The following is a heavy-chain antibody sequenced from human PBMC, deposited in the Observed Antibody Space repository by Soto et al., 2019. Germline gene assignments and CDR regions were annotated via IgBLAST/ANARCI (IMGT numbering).Heavy chain of an antibody. V-gene: IGHV4-59*01. Sequence: QLQESGPGLVKPSETLSLICRVSGDSITAYYLSWLRPSPGKGLEWIGYIYHNGEANYNPSLKSRVTISADTSKTQFSLRLSSVTAADTGVYYCARDKGGEFLKGSGMDVWGQGTTVIVSS. CDR3: ARDKGGEFLKGSGMDV. CDR2: IYHNGEA. J-gene: IGHJ6*02. CDR1: GDSITAYY. D-gene: IGHD3-10*01.